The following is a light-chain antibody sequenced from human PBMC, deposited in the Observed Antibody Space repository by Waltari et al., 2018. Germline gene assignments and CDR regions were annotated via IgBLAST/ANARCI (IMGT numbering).Light chain of an antibody. J-gene: IGKJ1*01. Sequence: AIRMTQSPSSLSASTGDRVTITCRASQAISSYLAWYQQKPGKAPKFLIYATSTLQSGVPSRFSGSGFGTEFTLNINCMQSEDFATYYCQQYYNYPWTFGQGTKVEIK. CDR2: ATS. V-gene: IGKV1-8*01. CDR1: QAISSY. CDR3: QQYYNYPWT.